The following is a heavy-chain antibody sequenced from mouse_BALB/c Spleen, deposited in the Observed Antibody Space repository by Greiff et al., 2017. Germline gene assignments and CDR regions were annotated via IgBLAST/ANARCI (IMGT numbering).Heavy chain of an antibody. CDR1: GYSITSGYY. V-gene: IGHV3-6*02. J-gene: IGHJ2*01. Sequence: DVKLQESGPGLVKPSQSLSLTCSVTGYSITSGYYWNWIRQFPGNKLEWMGYISYDGSNNYNPSLKNRISITRDTSKNQFFLKLNSVTTEDTATYYCASTTVVNYFDYWGQGTTLTVSS. CDR2: ISYDGSN. D-gene: IGHD1-1*01. CDR3: ASTTVVNYFDY.